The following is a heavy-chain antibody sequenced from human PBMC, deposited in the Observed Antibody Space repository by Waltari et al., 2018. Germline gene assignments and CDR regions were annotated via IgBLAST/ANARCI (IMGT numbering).Heavy chain of an antibody. J-gene: IGHJ4*02. D-gene: IGHD3-10*01. V-gene: IGHV1-69*05. CDR3: ARGRYYGSGRLPPYYFDY. CDR1: GGTFSSYA. Sequence: QVQLVQSGAEVKKPGSSVKVSCKASGGTFSSYAISWVRQAPGQGLEWMGGIIPNFGTANYAQKFQRRVTITPDESTSTAYMELSSLRSEDTAVYYCARGRYYGSGRLPPYYFDYWGQGTLVTVSS. CDR2: IIPNFGTA.